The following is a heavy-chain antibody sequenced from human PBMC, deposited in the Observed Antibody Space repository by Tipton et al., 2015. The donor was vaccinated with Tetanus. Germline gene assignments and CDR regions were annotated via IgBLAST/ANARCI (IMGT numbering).Heavy chain of an antibody. CDR2: MSWNSGSI. V-gene: IGHV3-9*01. D-gene: IGHD4-17*01. CDR1: GFTFDDYA. CDR3: ASLRGGGGGNY. J-gene: IGHJ4*02. Sequence: VQLVQSGGGLVQPGRSLRLSCVASGFTFDDYAMHWVRQAPGKGLEWVSGMSWNSGSIGYADSVKGRFTISRDNAKNSLYLQMNSLRDEDTAVYYCASLRGGGGGNYWGQGTRVTVSS.